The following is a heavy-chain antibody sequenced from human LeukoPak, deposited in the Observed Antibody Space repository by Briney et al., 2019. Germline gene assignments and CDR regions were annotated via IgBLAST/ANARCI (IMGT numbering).Heavy chain of an antibody. CDR1: GFDFSNYG. V-gene: IGHV3-30*02. J-gene: IGHJ4*02. CDR3: AKGHVSSTWSFDY. Sequence: PGGSLRLSCAASGFDFSNYGMHWVRQAPGRGLEWVASIWFDGTNIHYSDSVKGRFTISRDNSQNTLFLQMNSLRAEDTAVYYCAKGHVSSTWSFDYWGQGTLVTVSS. CDR2: IWFDGTNI. D-gene: IGHD6-13*01.